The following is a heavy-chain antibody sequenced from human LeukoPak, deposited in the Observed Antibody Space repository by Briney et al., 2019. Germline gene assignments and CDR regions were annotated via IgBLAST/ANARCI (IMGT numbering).Heavy chain of an antibody. J-gene: IGHJ3*02. CDR2: ISYDGSNK. Sequence: GGSLRLSCAASGSTFSSYAMHWVRQAPGKGLEWVAVISYDGSNKYYADSVKGRFTTSRDNSKNTLYLQMNSLRAEDTAVYYCARGGQWVLHILDAFDIWGQGTMVTVSS. CDR1: GSTFSSYA. CDR3: ARGGQWVLHILDAFDI. V-gene: IGHV3-30-3*01. D-gene: IGHD1-26*01.